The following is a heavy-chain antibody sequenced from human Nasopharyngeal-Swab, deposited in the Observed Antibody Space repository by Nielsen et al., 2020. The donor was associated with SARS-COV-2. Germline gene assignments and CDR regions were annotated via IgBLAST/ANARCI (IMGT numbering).Heavy chain of an antibody. Sequence: ASVTVSCKASEYTFTSYYIHWVRQAPGQGLEWVGVVNPKGGSTVYAQTLQGRVTMTKDTSTSTDYMDLSSLRAEDTAVYYCAGGYYDSNSYYFDYWGQGTMVTVSS. D-gene: IGHD3-22*01. V-gene: IGHV1-46*04. CDR2: VNPKGGST. CDR3: AGGYYDSNSYYFDY. CDR1: EYTFTSYY. J-gene: IGHJ4*02.